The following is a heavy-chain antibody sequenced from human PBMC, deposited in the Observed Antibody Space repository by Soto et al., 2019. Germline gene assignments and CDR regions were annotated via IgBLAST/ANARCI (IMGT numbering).Heavy chain of an antibody. CDR2: IYYSGST. J-gene: IGHJ2*01. CDR1: GGSISSGDYY. D-gene: IGHD2-2*01. V-gene: IGHV4-30-4*01. CDR3: ARRPQFVVPAADPGWYFDL. Sequence: PSETLSLTCTVSGGSISSGDYYWSWIRQPPGKGLEWIGYIYYSGSTYYNPSLKSRVTISVDTSKNQFSLKLSSVTAADTAVYYCARRPQFVVPAADPGWYFDLWGRGTLVTVSS.